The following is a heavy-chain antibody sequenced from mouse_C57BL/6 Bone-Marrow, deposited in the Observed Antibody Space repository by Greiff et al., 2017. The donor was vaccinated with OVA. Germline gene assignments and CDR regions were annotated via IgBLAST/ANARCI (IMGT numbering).Heavy chain of an antibody. CDR2: INPSTGGT. CDR1: GYSFTGYY. Sequence: VQLQQSGPELVKPGASVKISCKASGYSFTGYYMNWVKQSPEKSLEWIGEINPSTGGTTYNQKFKAKATLTVDKSSSTAYMQLKSLTSEDSAVYYGARGTGTWTWDFDYWGQGTTLTVSS. CDR3: ARGTGTWTWDFDY. V-gene: IGHV1-42*01. D-gene: IGHD4-1*01. J-gene: IGHJ2*01.